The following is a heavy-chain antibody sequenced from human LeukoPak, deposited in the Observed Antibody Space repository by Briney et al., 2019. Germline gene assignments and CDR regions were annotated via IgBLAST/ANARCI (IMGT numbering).Heavy chain of an antibody. Sequence: SETLSLTCTVSGGSISSSSYYWGWIRQPPGKGLEWIGSIYYSGSTFYNPSLESRVTISVDTSKNQFSLKLSSVTAADTAMYYCARQLWAPYWYFGLWGRGTLVTVSS. J-gene: IGHJ2*01. V-gene: IGHV4-39*01. CDR1: GGSISSSSYY. CDR3: ARQLWAPYWYFGL. CDR2: IYYSGST. D-gene: IGHD3-16*01.